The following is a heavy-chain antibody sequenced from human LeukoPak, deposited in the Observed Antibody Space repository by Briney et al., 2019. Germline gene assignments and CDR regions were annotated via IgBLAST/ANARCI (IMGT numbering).Heavy chain of an antibody. Sequence: PGGSLRLSCAAFGFTFDDYAMHWVRQAPGKGLEWVSGISWNSASIAYADSVKGRFTISRDNAKNSLYLQMNSLRAEDTALYYCAKDRVLRFLEWPKAFDYWGQGTLVTVSS. CDR2: ISWNSASI. CDR3: AKDRVLRFLEWPKAFDY. J-gene: IGHJ4*02. CDR1: GFTFDDYA. D-gene: IGHD3-3*01. V-gene: IGHV3-9*01.